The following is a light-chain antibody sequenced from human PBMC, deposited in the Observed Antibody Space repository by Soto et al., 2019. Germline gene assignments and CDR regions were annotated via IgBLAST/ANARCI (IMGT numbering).Light chain of an antibody. V-gene: IGLV1-44*01. J-gene: IGLJ3*02. CDR2: SNN. Sequence: QSVLTQPPSASGTPGQRVIISCSGSSSNIGRDTVNWYRQFPGTAPKLLIYSNNQRPSGVPDQFSGSKSGTSASLAISGLQSEDEADYYCAVWDDSLNGLWVFGGGTKVTVL. CDR1: SSNIGRDT. CDR3: AVWDDSLNGLWV.